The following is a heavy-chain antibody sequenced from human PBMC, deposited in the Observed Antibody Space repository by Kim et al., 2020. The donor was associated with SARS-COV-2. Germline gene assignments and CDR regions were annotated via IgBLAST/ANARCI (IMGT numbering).Heavy chain of an antibody. CDR1: GYTFTSYY. Sequence: ASVKVSCKASGYTFTSYYMHWVRQAPGQGLEWMGIINPSGGSTSYAQKFQGRVTMTRDTSTSTVYMELSSLRSEDTAVYYCARERHLYGSGSHYLDGGYYYYGMDVWGQGTTVTVSS. D-gene: IGHD3-10*01. J-gene: IGHJ6*02. CDR2: INPSGGST. V-gene: IGHV1-46*01. CDR3: ARERHLYGSGSHYLDGGYYYYGMDV.